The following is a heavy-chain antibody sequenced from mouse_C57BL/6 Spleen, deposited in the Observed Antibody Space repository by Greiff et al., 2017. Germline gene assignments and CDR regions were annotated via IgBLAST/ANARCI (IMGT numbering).Heavy chain of an antibody. CDR2: ISYDGSN. V-gene: IGHV3-6*01. Sequence: ESGPGLVKPSQSLSLTCSVTGYSITSGYYWNWIRQFPGNKLEWMGYISYDGSNNYNPSLKNRISITRYTSKNQFFLKLNSVTTEDTATYYCARVIFAWFAYWGQGTLVTVSA. CDR1: GYSITSGYY. J-gene: IGHJ3*01. CDR3: ARVIFAWFAY.